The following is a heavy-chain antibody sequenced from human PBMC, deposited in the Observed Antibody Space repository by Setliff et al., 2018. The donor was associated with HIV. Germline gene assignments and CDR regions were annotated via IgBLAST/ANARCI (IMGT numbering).Heavy chain of an antibody. CDR2: ISDDGSNT. CDR3: VKGAGRDGGY. CDR1: GFTFSSYG. J-gene: IGHJ4*02. V-gene: IGHV3-30*12. Sequence: PGGSLRLSCAASGFTFSSYGMHWVRQAPGKGLEWVAVISDDGSNTYYADSVKGRFTISRDNANNSVYLQMNSLRAEDTAAYYCVKGAGRDGGYWGQGTLVTVSS. D-gene: IGHD3-10*01.